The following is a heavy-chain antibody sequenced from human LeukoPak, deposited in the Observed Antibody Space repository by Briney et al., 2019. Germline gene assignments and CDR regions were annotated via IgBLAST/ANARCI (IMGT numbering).Heavy chain of an antibody. CDR2: ISWNSGSI. J-gene: IGHJ3*02. CDR3: AKDIRGSGSYDAFDI. D-gene: IGHD3-10*01. CDR1: GFIFDDHG. V-gene: IGHV3-9*01. Sequence: GGSLRLSCAASGFIFDDHGMHWVRQAPGKGLEWVSGISWNSGSIGYADSVKGRFTISRDNAKNSLYLQMNSLRAEDTALYYCAKDIRGSGSYDAFDIWGQGTMVTVSS.